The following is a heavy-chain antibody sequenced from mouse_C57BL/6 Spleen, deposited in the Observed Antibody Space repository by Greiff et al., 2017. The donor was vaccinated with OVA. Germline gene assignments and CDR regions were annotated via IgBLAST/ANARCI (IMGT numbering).Heavy chain of an antibody. CDR2: IHPSDSDT. J-gene: IGHJ3*01. D-gene: IGHD2-2*01. CDR3: AINYGYDKGAWFAY. V-gene: IGHV1-74*01. CDR1: GYTFTSYW. Sequence: QVQLQQPGAELVKPGASVKVSCKASGYTFTSYWMHWVKQRPGQGLEWIGRIHPSDSDTNYNQKFKGKATFTVDKSSSTAYMQLSSLTSEDSAVYYCAINYGYDKGAWFAYWGQGTLVTVSA.